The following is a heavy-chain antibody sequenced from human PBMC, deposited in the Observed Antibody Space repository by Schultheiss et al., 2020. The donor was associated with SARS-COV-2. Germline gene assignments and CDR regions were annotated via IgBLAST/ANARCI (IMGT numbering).Heavy chain of an antibody. J-gene: IGHJ4*02. Sequence: GESLKISCAASGFTFSDHYIDWVRQAPGKGLEWVGRSRNRANSYTTEYAASVKGRFTVSRDDSKNSVYLQMNSLTTEDTAGYYCARGGSGDYGDPYFDYWGQGTLVTVAS. V-gene: IGHV3-72*01. D-gene: IGHD4-17*01. CDR3: ARGGSGDYGDPYFDY. CDR1: GFTFSDHY. CDR2: SRNRANSYTT.